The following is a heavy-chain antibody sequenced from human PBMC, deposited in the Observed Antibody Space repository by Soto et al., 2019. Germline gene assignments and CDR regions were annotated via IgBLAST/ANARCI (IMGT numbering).Heavy chain of an antibody. CDR1: GFNSGDYA. V-gene: IGHV3-49*03. J-gene: IGHJ6*03. CDR3: TSLTYYDFWSGYYSPYYYYYYMDV. CDR2: IRSKAYGGTT. D-gene: IGHD3-3*01. Sequence: SLRLSCTVAGFNSGDYAMSWFRQAPGKGLEWAGFIRSKAYGGTTEYAASVKGRFTISRDDSKSIAYLQMNSLKTEDTAVYYCTSLTYYDFWSGYYSPYYYYYYMDVWGKGTTVTVSS.